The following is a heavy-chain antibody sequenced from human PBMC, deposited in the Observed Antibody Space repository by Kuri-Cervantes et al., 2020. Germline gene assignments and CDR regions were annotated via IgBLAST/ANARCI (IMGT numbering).Heavy chain of an antibody. D-gene: IGHD3-22*01. Sequence: GESLKISCTASGFTISSYSMNWVRQAPGKGLEWVSSITSSSAYTYYGDSVKGRFTISRDNAKNSLYLQMNSLRAEDTALYYCAKSKFYDSSGYYFDYWGQGTLVTVSS. CDR1: GFTISSYS. J-gene: IGHJ4*02. CDR3: AKSKFYDSSGYYFDY. V-gene: IGHV3-21*04. CDR2: ITSSSAYT.